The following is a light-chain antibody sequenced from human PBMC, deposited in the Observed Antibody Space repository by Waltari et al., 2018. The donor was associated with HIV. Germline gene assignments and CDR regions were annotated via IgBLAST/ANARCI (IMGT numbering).Light chain of an antibody. CDR1: SSNIGAGFD. V-gene: IGLV1-40*01. J-gene: IGLJ1*01. CDR3: QSFDSSLSGYV. Sequence: QSVLTQPPSVSGAPGPRVTISCTTSSSNIGAGFDVHWYQQLPVTAPKLLIYGSGNRPSWVPDRFSGSRSGSSASLAITGLQADDEADYYCQSFDSSLSGYVFGIGTKVTVL. CDR2: GSG.